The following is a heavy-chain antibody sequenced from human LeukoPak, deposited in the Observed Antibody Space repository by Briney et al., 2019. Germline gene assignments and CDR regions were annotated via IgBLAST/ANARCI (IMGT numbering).Heavy chain of an antibody. D-gene: IGHD6-19*01. CDR2: IIATGGST. CDR3: AKGKTSGWDQDAFDI. J-gene: IGHJ3*02. V-gene: IGHV3-23*01. Sequence: GASLRLSCAAAGFTFSSYAMSWVRQAPGKVLEWVSRIIATGGSTYDAHSVKGRFAISRDNSKNTLYLQLNSLRVEDTAVYYCAKGKTSGWDQDAFDIWGQGTMVTVSS. CDR1: GFTFSSYA.